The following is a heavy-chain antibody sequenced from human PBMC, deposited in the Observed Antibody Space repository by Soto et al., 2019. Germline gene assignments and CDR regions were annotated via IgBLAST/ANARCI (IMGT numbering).Heavy chain of an antibody. V-gene: IGHV4-59*08. D-gene: IGHD6-13*01. Sequence: SETLSVTCTVSGGSISSYYWSWSRQPPGKGLEWIGYIYYSGSTNYNPSLKSRVTISVDTSKNQFSLKLSSVTAADTAVYYCARAKAPLYSSSWYWFDPWGQGTLVTVS. CDR3: ARAKAPLYSSSWYWFDP. CDR2: IYYSGST. CDR1: GGSISSYY. J-gene: IGHJ5*02.